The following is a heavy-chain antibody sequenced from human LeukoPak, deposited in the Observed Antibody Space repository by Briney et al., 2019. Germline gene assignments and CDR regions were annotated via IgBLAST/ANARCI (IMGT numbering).Heavy chain of an antibody. Sequence: GGSLRLSCAASGFTFSTYAMSWVRQAPGKGLEWVSAISGSGAGAYYADSVKGRFTISRDNSKNTVYLQMDSLRGEDTALYYCTKTTTGYSSGQYPGWPADHWGQGALVTVSS. V-gene: IGHV3-23*01. D-gene: IGHD3-22*01. J-gene: IGHJ4*02. CDR3: TKTTTGYSSGQYPGWPADH. CDR1: GFTFSTYA. CDR2: ISGSGAGA.